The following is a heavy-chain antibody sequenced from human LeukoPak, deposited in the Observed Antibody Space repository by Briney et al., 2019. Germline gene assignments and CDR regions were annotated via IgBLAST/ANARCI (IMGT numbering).Heavy chain of an antibody. CDR3: ARLPDYDLWSGSNWFDP. J-gene: IGHJ5*02. CDR1: GYSFTSYW. Sequence: GESLKISCKGSGYSFTSYWIGWVRQMPGKGLEWMGIIYPGDSDTRYSPSFQGQVTISADKSISTAYLQWSSLKASDTAMYYCARLPDYDLWSGSNWFDPWGQGTLVTVSS. V-gene: IGHV5-51*01. CDR2: IYPGDSDT. D-gene: IGHD3-3*01.